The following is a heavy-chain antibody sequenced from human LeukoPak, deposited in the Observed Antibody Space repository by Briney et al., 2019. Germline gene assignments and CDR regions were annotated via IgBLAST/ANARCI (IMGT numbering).Heavy chain of an antibody. J-gene: IGHJ4*02. CDR2: IKGDGSER. CDR1: EFTFSTYW. V-gene: IGHV3-7*01. D-gene: IGHD6-19*01. CDR3: ARDLDSSGWNLDFGY. Sequence: GGSLRLSCAASEFTFSTYWMAWVRQAPGKGLEWVANIKGDGSERRYVGSVKGRFTISRDNSKDTLYLQMNSLRAEDTAVYYCARDLDSSGWNLDFGYWGQGTLVTVSS.